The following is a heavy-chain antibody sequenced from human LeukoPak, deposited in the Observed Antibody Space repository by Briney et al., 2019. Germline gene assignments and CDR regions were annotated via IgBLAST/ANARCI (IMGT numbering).Heavy chain of an antibody. Sequence: GGSLRLSCAASGFTFSSYWMTWVRQAPGKGLEWVANIKQGGSEKYYVDSVKGRFTISRDNAKNSLYLQMNSPRAEDTAVYFCARDIGPYNSTTYYDAFDIWGQGTMVTVSS. J-gene: IGHJ3*02. CDR3: ARDIGPYNSTTYYDAFDI. CDR1: GFTFSSYW. CDR2: IKQGGSEK. V-gene: IGHV3-7*01. D-gene: IGHD2/OR15-2a*01.